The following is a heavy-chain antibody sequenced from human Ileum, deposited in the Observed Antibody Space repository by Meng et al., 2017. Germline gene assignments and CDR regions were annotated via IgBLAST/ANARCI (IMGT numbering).Heavy chain of an antibody. D-gene: IGHD6-19*01. CDR2: ISGSGSTI. CDR3: IGGGWRFFNY. J-gene: IGHJ4*02. CDR1: GFPFSIFE. V-gene: IGHV3-48*03. Sequence: GESLKISCAASGFPFSIFEMNWVRRAPGKGLEWVSYISGSGSTIYYADSVKGRFTISRDNAKTSLYLQMNSLGAEDTAIYYCIGGGWRFFNYCARGPLV.